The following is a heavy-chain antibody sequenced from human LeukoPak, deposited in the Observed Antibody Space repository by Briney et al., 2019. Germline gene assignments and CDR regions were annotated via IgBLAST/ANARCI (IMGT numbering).Heavy chain of an antibody. CDR2: IYYSGST. CDR1: GGSISYYY. V-gene: IGHV4-59*01. CDR3: ARDRLAAHY. Sequence: SETLSPTCTVSGGSISYYYWSWIRQPPGKGLEWIGYIYYSGSTNYNPSLKSRVTISVDTSKNQFSLKLSSVTAADTAVYYCARDRLAAHYWGQGTLVTVSS. J-gene: IGHJ4*02.